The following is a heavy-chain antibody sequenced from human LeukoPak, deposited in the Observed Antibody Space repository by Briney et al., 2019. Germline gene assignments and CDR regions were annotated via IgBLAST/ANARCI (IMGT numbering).Heavy chain of an antibody. CDR1: GFTVSSNY. D-gene: IGHD2-21*02. V-gene: IGHV3-53*01. J-gene: IGHJ1*01. CDR2: IYSGGST. CDR3: ARAAYCGGDCSSSYLQH. Sequence: PGGSLRLSCAASGFTVSSNYMTWVRQAPGKGLEWVSVIYSGGSTYSADSVKGRFTISRDNAKNTLYLQMNSLRAEGVAVYYCARAAYCGGDCSSSYLQHWGQGTLVTAST.